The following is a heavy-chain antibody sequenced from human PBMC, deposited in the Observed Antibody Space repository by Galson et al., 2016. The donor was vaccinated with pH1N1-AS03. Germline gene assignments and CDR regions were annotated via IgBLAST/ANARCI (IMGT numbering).Heavy chain of an antibody. V-gene: IGHV1-69*13. CDR2: IIPIFGTA. D-gene: IGHD3-10*01. J-gene: IGHJ4*02. Sequence: SVKVSCKASGGTFSSYAISWVRQAPGQGLEWVGGIIPIFGTANYAQKFQGRVTITADESTSTAYMELSSLRSEDTAVYYCARGGISYGSGSYYPAFDYWGQGTLVTVSS. CDR1: GGTFSSYA. CDR3: ARGGISYGSGSYYPAFDY.